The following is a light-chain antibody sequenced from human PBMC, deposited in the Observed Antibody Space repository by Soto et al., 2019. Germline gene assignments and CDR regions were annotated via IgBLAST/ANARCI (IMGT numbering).Light chain of an antibody. Sequence: DIVMTQSPDSLAVSLGERATINCKSSQSILSSSANRYYLAWFQQKPGQPPKLLIYDSSTRESGVPDRFSGRGSGKDFTLTISNLQAEDVADYYCQQYLGAPLTFGGGTKVQIK. CDR1: QSILSSSANRYY. J-gene: IGKJ4*01. V-gene: IGKV4-1*01. CDR3: QQYLGAPLT. CDR2: DSS.